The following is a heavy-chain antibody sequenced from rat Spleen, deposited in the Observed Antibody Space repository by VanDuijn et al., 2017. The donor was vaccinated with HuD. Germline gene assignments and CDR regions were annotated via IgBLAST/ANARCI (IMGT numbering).Heavy chain of an antibody. D-gene: IGHD1-10*01. CDR1: GFTFSNYD. CDR3: AKDKGEYNNLFDY. V-gene: IGHV5-29*01. J-gene: IGHJ2*01. Sequence: EVQLVESGGGLVQPGRSLKLSCAASGFTFSNYDMAWVRQAPTKGLEWVASISYEGTDTYYRDSVKGRFTSSRDNAKSTLYLQMGSLRSEDTATYYCAKDKGEYNNLFDYWGQGVMVTVTS. CDR2: ISYEGTDT.